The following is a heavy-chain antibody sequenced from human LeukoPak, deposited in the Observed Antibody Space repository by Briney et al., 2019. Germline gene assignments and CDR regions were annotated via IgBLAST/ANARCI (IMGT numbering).Heavy chain of an antibody. J-gene: IGHJ4*02. CDR3: AREAYYGPARSRQPSTV. D-gene: IGHD3-10*01. CDR1: EFTFSSYA. Sequence: PGTSLRLSCAASEFTFSSYAMYWVRQAPGKGLEWVALISKDGSDEDHADSVKGRFTISRDNSKDTLYLQMISLRIEDTAVYYCAREAYYGPARSRQPSTVWGQGTLVTVSS. V-gene: IGHV3-30*01. CDR2: ISKDGSDE.